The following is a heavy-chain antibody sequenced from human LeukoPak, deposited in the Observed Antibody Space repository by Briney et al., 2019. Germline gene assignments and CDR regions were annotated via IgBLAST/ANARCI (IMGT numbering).Heavy chain of an antibody. CDR2: IRSKAYGGTT. CDR1: GFTFGDYA. D-gene: IGHD6-19*01. J-gene: IGHJ4*02. V-gene: IGHV3-49*04. Sequence: PGRSLRLSCTASGFTFGDYAMSWVRQAPGKGLEWVGFIRSKAYGGTTEYAASVKGRFTISRDDSKSIAYLQMNSLKTEDTAVYYCTRSPGIAVANFDYWGQGTLVTVPS. CDR3: TRSPGIAVANFDY.